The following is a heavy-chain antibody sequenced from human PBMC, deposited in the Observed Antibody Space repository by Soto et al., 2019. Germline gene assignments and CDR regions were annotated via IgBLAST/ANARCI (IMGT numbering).Heavy chain of an antibody. CDR3: ALSDCSSTSWSFDY. CDR1: GGTFSSYA. CDR2: IIPIFGTA. V-gene: IGHV1-69*13. D-gene: IGHD2-2*01. Sequence: GASVKVSCKSSGGTFSSYAISWVRQAPGQGLEWMGGIIPIFGTANYAQKFQGRVTITADESTSTAYMELSSLRSEDTAVYYCALSDCSSTSWSFDYWGQGTLVTVSS. J-gene: IGHJ4*02.